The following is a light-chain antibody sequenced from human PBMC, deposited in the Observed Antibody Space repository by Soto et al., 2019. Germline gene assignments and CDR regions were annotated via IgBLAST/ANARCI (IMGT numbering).Light chain of an antibody. CDR1: PSVSSN. CDR2: GAS. Sequence: EIVMTQSPATLSVSPGERATPFWRARPSVSSNLAWYQQKPGQAPRLLIYGASTRATGIPARFSGSGSGTEFTLTISSLQSEDFAVYYCQQYNNWPPLVTFGQGTKVDIK. CDR3: QQYNNWPPLVT. J-gene: IGKJ1*01. V-gene: IGKV3-15*01.